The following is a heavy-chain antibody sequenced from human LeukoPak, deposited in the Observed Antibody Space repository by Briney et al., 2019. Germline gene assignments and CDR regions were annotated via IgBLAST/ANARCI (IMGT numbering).Heavy chain of an antibody. D-gene: IGHD5-18*01. V-gene: IGHV1-69*13. CDR1: GGTFSIYA. CDR3: ARDRGGVDTAMVIDY. CDR2: IIPIFGTA. Sequence: GASVKVSCKASGGTFSIYAISWVRQAPGQGLEWMGGIIPIFGTANYAQKFQGRVTITADESTSTAYMELSSLRSEDTAVYYCARDRGGVDTAMVIDYWGQGTLVTVSS. J-gene: IGHJ4*02.